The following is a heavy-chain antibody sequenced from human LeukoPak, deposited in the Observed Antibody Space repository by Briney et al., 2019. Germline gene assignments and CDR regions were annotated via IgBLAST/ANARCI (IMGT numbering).Heavy chain of an antibody. V-gene: IGHV3-15*01. J-gene: IGHJ6*02. CDR3: TTERNWELLRPYGMNI. D-gene: IGHD1-26*01. CDR1: DFNFNYVW. Sequence: GGSLRLSCAASDFNFNYVWMSWVRQAPGKGLEWVGRIKTKIDGETTDYAAPVKGRFTISRDDSKSTLYLQMNRLKTEDSAVYYCTTERNWELLRPYGMNIWGQGTTVTVSS. CDR2: IKTKIDGETT.